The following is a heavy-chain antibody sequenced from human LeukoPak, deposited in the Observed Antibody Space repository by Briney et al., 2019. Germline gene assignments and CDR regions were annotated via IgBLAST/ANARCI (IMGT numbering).Heavy chain of an antibody. D-gene: IGHD6-13*01. J-gene: IGHJ3*01. CDR1: GYTFTNYW. CDR2: IYPDDSET. CDR3: ARSQDSSSDAFDV. V-gene: IGHV5-51*01. Sequence: GESLQISCKGSGYTFTNYWIGWGRQMPGKGLEWMGIIYPDDSETAFSPSFQGQVTISADKSINTAFLQWSSLKASDTAMYYCARSQDSSSDAFDVWGQGTMVTVSS.